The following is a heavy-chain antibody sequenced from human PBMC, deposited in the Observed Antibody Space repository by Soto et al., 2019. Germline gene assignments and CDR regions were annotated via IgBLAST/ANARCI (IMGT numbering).Heavy chain of an antibody. CDR3: AKDGAMVRGVIIGYYYYGMDV. D-gene: IGHD3-10*01. V-gene: IGHV3-43*01. CDR1: GFTFDDYT. CDR2: ISWVGGST. J-gene: IGHJ6*02. Sequence: PGGSLRLSCAASGFTFDDYTMHWVRQAPGKGLEWVSLISWVGGSTYYADSVKGRFTISRDNSKNSLYLQMNSLRTEDTALYYCAKDGAMVRGVIIGYYYYGMDVGGQGTTVTV.